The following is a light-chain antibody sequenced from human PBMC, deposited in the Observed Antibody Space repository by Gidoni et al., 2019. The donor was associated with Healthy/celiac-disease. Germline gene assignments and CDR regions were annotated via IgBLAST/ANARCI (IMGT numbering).Light chain of an antibody. V-gene: IGKV3-20*01. J-gene: IGKJ4*01. CDR3: QQYGSSLYT. CDR1: QRVSNSY. CDR2: GAS. Sequence: EIVLTQSPGTLSLSQGERATLSCRSSQRVSNSYLAWHQQKPGQTPRLLSYGASSRATGIPDRFSGSGSGTDFTLTISRLEPEDFAVYYCQQYGSSLYTFGGGTKVEIK.